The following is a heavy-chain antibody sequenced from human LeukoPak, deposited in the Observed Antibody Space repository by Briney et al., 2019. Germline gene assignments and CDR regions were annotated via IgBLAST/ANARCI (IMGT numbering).Heavy chain of an antibody. Sequence: GGSLRLSCTASGFTFGDYAMSWVRQAPGKGLEWVGFIRSKTYDGTTEYAASVKGRFTISRDDSKRIAYLQMNSLKTDDTAVYYCTRDGYKAFDYWGQGTLVTVSS. CDR2: IRSKTYDGTT. D-gene: IGHD5-24*01. CDR1: GFTFGDYA. CDR3: TRDGYKAFDY. J-gene: IGHJ4*02. V-gene: IGHV3-49*04.